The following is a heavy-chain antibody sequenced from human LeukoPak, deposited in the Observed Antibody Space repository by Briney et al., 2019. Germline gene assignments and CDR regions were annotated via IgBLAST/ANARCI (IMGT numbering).Heavy chain of an antibody. CDR1: GYTFTSYY. CDR3: ARGSSGGGNNTSCFYCWFDP. V-gene: IGHV1-46*01. J-gene: IGHJ5*02. D-gene: IGHD2-2*01. CDR2: INPSGGST. Sequence: ASVKVSCKASGYTFTSYYLHWVRQAPGQGLEWMGIINPSGGSTSYAQKFHGRVTMTRDMSTSTVYMELSSLRSEDTAIYYCARGSSGGGNNTSCFYCWFDPWGQGTLVTVSS.